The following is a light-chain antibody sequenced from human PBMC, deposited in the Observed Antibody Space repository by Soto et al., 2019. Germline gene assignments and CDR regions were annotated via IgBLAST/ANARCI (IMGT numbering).Light chain of an antibody. CDR2: EAS. Sequence: DIQITRCPATLSASVGYRVTITGLGSQNIYTWLAWYQQTPGNPPKLLIYEASSLETGVPSRFSGSGSATEFTLTISRLQPDDFATYYRQQYNTSRTFGQGTTGDNK. J-gene: IGKJ1*01. CDR1: QNIYTW. V-gene: IGKV1-5*03. CDR3: QQYNTSRT.